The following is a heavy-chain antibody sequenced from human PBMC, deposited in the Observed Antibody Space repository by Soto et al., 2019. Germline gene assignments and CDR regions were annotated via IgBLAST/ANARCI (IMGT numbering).Heavy chain of an antibody. CDR1: GGSISSYY. D-gene: IGHD1-26*01. CDR3: ARPGNGRAFDI. Sequence: SETLSLTCTVSGGSISSYYWSWIRQPPGKGLEWIGYIYYSGSTNYNPSLKSRVTISVDTSKNQFSLKLSSVTAADTAVYYCARPGNGRAFDIWGQGTMVTVSS. CDR2: IYYSGST. J-gene: IGHJ3*02. V-gene: IGHV4-59*08.